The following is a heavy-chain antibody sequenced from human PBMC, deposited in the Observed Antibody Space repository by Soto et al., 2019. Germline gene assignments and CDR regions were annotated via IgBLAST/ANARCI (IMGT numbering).Heavy chain of an antibody. CDR3: VTSLWFGTQPEI. V-gene: IGHV4-34*01. D-gene: IGHD3-10*01. CDR1: GGSFSDNY. J-gene: IGHJ4*02. CDR2: ISPSGTT. Sequence: QVQVQQWGAGLLKPSETLSLTCAVYGGSFSDNYWTWFRQPPGKGLEWIGEISPSGTTKYIASLRSRATISADTSKRHYSLKVTSVTGADTAVYYCVTSLWFGTQPEIWGQGALVTVSS.